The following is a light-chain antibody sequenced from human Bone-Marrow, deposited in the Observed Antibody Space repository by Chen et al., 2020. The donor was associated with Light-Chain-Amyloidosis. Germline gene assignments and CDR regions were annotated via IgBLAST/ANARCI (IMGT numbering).Light chain of an antibody. V-gene: IGKV3-20*01. CDR3: QQYGSSPT. CDR1: QSVSSSY. Sequence: EIVLTQSPGTLSLSPGETVILSCRASQSVSSSYLGWYQQIPGQAPRLPVYGASTRAAGIPDRFSGSGSGTDFTLTISRLESEDFAVYYCQQYGSSPTFGQGTKVEIK. J-gene: IGKJ1*01. CDR2: GAS.